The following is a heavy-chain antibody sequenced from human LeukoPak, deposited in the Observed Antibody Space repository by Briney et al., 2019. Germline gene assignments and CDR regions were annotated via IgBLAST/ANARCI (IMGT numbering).Heavy chain of an antibody. J-gene: IGHJ4*02. V-gene: IGHV3-48*03. D-gene: IGHD5-18*01. Sequence: GGSLRLSCAASGFTFSSYEMNWVRQAPGKGLEWVSYISSSGSTIYYADSVKGRFTISRDNAKNSLYLQMNSLRVEDTSIYYCARGYNYASTPFDYWGQGTLVTVSS. CDR3: ARGYNYASTPFDY. CDR2: ISSSGSTI. CDR1: GFTFSSYE.